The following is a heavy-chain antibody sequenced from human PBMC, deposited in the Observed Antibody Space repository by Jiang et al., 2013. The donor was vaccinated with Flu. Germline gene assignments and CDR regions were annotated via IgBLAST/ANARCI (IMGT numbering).Heavy chain of an antibody. V-gene: IGHV4-59*08. CDR1: DDSISGYY. Sequence: LLKPSETLSLTCTVSDDSISGYYWSWIRQPPGKGLEWIGFISYHVSYTGSANYSPSLKSRVTISLDASKNQFSLNLSSVTAADTAVYYCARHLTYSFDYWGQGALVTVSS. J-gene: IGHJ4*02. CDR3: ARHLTYSFDY. CDR2: ISYHVSYTGSA. D-gene: IGHD1-20*01.